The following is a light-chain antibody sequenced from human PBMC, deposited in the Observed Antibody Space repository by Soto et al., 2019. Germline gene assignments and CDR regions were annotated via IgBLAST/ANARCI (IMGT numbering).Light chain of an antibody. Sequence: ETVMTQSPATLSVSPGERATLSCRASQSVSTNLAWYQQKPGQAPRLLIYSASTRATGIPARFSGRGSETEFTLTISSLQSEDLALYYCQQYNNWPRTFGQGTKVEIK. CDR3: QQYNNWPRT. V-gene: IGKV3-15*01. J-gene: IGKJ1*01. CDR2: SAS. CDR1: QSVSTN.